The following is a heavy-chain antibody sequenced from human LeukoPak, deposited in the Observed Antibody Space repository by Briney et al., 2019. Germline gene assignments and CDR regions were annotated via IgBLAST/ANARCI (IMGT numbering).Heavy chain of an antibody. D-gene: IGHD3-16*01. CDR2: INPRVGST. V-gene: IGHV1-46*01. CDR1: GYTFTSYY. Sequence: ASVKVSCVASGYTFTSYYMHWVRQAPGQGLEWMGIINPRVGSTSYAQKFQGRVTITRDTSTSTIYMELSILRSEDTAVYYSARSGVHYDYVFPQGDCGQGTLVSASS. J-gene: IGHJ4*02. CDR3: ARSGVHYDYVFPQGD.